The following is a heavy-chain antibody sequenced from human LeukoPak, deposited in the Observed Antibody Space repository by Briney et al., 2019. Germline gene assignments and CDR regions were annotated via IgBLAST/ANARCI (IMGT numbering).Heavy chain of an antibody. CDR1: GGTFSSCA. J-gene: IGHJ6*03. Sequence: SVKVSCKASGGTFSSCAISWVRQAPGQGLEWMGGIIPIFGTANYAQKFQGRVTITADESTSTAYMELSSLRSEDTAVYYCARDLLGTDYYYYYYMDVWGKGTTVTVSS. D-gene: IGHD2-15*01. CDR3: ARDLLGTDYYYYYYMDV. CDR2: IIPIFGTA. V-gene: IGHV1-69*13.